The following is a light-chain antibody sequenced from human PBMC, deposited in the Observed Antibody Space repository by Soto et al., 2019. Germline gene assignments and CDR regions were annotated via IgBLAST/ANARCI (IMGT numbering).Light chain of an antibody. CDR2: DAS. V-gene: IGKV3-11*01. Sequence: EIVLTQSPATLSLSPGERATLSCRASQSVSSSLAWYQQKPGQAPRLLIYDASSRATGIPARFSGSGSGTDFTLTISSLEPEDFAVYYWHPYGSSPYTFGQGTKLESK. CDR3: HPYGSSPYT. J-gene: IGKJ2*01. CDR1: QSVSSS.